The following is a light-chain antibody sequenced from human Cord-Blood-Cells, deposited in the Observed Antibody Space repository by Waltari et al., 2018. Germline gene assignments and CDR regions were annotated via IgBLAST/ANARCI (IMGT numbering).Light chain of an antibody. CDR1: QGISSS. CDR3: QQYYSYPRT. V-gene: IGKV1-8*01. Sequence: AIRMTQSPSSFSASTGDRLTITCRASQGISSSLAWYQQKPGKAPKLLIYAASTLQSGVPSRFSGSGSGTDFTLTISCLQSEDFATYYCQQYYSYPRTFGQGTKVEIK. CDR2: AAS. J-gene: IGKJ1*01.